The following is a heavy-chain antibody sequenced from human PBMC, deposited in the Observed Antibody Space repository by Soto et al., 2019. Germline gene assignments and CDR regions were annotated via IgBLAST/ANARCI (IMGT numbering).Heavy chain of an antibody. V-gene: IGHV1-18*01. CDR3: ARDLGGWPDY. D-gene: IGHD2-15*01. CDR2: ISAYNGNT. Sequence: GASVKVSCKTSGYTFSNYGISWVRQAPGQGLEWMGWISAYNGNTNYAQKLQGRVTMTTDTSTSTAYMELRSLRSDDTAVYYCARDLGGWPDYWGQGTLVTVSS. J-gene: IGHJ4*02. CDR1: GYTFSNYG.